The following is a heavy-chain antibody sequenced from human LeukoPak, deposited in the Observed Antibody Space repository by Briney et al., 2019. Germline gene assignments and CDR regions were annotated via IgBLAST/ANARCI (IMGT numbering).Heavy chain of an antibody. V-gene: IGHV3-74*01. D-gene: IGHD5-18*01. J-gene: IGHJ6*04. CDR3: AKFPPPQYSYGSDV. Sequence: GGSLRLSCAASGFTFSSYWMHWVRQAPGKGLVWVSRINSDGSITSYADSVKGRFTISRDNSKNTLYLQMNSLRAEDTAVYYCAKFPPPQYSYGSDVWGKGTTVTVSS. CDR2: INSDGSIT. CDR1: GFTFSSYW.